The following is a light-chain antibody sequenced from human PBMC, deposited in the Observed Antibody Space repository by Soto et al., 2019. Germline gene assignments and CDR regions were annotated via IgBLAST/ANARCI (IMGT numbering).Light chain of an antibody. Sequence: DIVMTQSPDSLAVSLGERATINCKSSQSVLYSSNNQNYLAWYQQKPGQPPKLLLYWASTRESGVPDRFSGSGSGTDFTRTISSLQAEDVAVYYCQQDYSTPQLTFGGGTKVQIK. V-gene: IGKV4-1*01. CDR1: QSVLYSSNNQNY. CDR3: QQDYSTPQLT. CDR2: WAS. J-gene: IGKJ4*01.